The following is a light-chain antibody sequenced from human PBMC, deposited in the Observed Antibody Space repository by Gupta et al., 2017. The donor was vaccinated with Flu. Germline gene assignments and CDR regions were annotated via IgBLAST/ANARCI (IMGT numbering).Light chain of an antibody. CDR3: QQDTNCPPWT. J-gene: IGKJ1*01. V-gene: IGKV3-15*01. CDR2: GAS. CDR1: QSVSSN. Sequence: IVMTQSPATLSVSPGERSTVTCRASQSVSSNLAWYQQQPSQAPRLLIYGASTRDTGDAARFSGCGYGKELALTISSRQSKDFAGYYYQQDTNCPPWTYGQGTKVQIK.